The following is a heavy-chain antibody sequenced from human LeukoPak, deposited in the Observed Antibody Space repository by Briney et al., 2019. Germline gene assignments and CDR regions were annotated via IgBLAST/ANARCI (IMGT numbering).Heavy chain of an antibody. CDR2: INHSGST. CDR1: GGSLSGYY. Sequence: SETLSLTCAVYGGSLSGYYWSWIRQPPGKGLEWIGEINHSGSTNYNPSLKSRVTISVDTSENQFSLKLSSVTAADTAVYYCARSRIAAAGRFWFDPWGQGTLVTVSS. CDR3: ARSRIAAAGRFWFDP. J-gene: IGHJ5*02. V-gene: IGHV4-34*01. D-gene: IGHD6-13*01.